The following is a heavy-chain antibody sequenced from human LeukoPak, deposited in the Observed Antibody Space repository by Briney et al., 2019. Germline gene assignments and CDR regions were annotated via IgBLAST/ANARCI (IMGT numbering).Heavy chain of an antibody. D-gene: IGHD3-22*01. CDR2: TSSSSSYK. CDR1: GFTFSSYS. CDR3: ARGIDDSSGYYHSWFDS. V-gene: IGHV3-21*01. Sequence: PGGSLRLSCAASGFTFSSYSMNWVRQAPGKGLEWVSSTSSSSSYKYYADSVKGRFTISRDNAKNSLYLQMNSLRAEDTAVYYCARGIDDSSGYYHSWFDSWGQGTLVTVSS. J-gene: IGHJ5*01.